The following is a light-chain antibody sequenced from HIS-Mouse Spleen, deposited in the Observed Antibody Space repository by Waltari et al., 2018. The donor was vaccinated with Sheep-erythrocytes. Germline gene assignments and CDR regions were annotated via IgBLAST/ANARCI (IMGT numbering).Light chain of an antibody. Sequence: EIVLTQSPATLSLSPGERATLSCRASQSVSSYLAWYQQKPGQAPSLLIYYASNRATGIPARFSGSGSGTDFTLTISSLEPEDFAVYYCQQRSNWPPITFGQGTRLEIK. CDR2: YAS. CDR3: QQRSNWPPIT. J-gene: IGKJ5*01. CDR1: QSVSSY. V-gene: IGKV3-11*01.